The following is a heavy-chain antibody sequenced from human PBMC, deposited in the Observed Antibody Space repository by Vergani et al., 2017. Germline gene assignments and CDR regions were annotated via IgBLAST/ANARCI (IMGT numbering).Heavy chain of an antibody. Sequence: QVQLVQSGAEVKKPGASVKVSCKASGYTFTGYYMHWVRQAPGQGLEWMGWIGPYNDNTNYAQKMRGRVTMTTDTSTDTAYMELRRLRSDDTAVYFCVREGGDWGNYGLDVWGQGTTVTVSS. J-gene: IGHJ6*02. V-gene: IGHV1-18*04. CDR1: GYTFTGYY. CDR2: IGPYNDNT. CDR3: VREGGDWGNYGLDV. D-gene: IGHD2-21*02.